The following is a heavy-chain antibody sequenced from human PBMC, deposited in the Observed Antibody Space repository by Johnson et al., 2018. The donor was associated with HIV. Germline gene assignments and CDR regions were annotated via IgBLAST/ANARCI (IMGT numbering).Heavy chain of an antibody. Sequence: QVQLVESGGGLVKPGSSLRLSCAASGFSFSSYGMAWVRQAPGKGLEWVTVISFAGVKEYYADSVKGRLTISRDNSKNTLYLQRHSLRAEDTAVYYCAKWGSMRATSAFDIWGQGTMVTVSS. CDR2: ISFAGVKE. V-gene: IGHV3-30*18. D-gene: IGHD1-26*01. CDR1: GFSFSSYG. J-gene: IGHJ3*02. CDR3: AKWGSMRATSAFDI.